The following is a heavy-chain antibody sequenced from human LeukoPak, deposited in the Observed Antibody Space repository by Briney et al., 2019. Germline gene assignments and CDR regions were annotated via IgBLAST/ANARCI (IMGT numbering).Heavy chain of an antibody. V-gene: IGHV3-49*03. CDR1: GFTLGDYA. J-gene: IGHJ6*03. Sequence: GGSLRLSCTAFGFTLGDYAMSWFRQAPGQGLEWVGFIRSKARGGTTEYAASVKGRFTISRDDSKTIAQLQMNSLRTEDTAVYYCSRVRGHYYMDVWGKGTTVTVSS. CDR3: SRVRGHYYMDV. D-gene: IGHD1-26*01. CDR2: IRSKARGGTT.